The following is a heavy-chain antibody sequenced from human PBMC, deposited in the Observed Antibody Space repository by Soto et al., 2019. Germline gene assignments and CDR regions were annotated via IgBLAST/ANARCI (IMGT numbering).Heavy chain of an antibody. CDR2: IYPGDSDT. J-gene: IGHJ3*02. CDR3: ARYIVVVTATYAFDI. V-gene: IGHV5-51*01. D-gene: IGHD2-21*02. CDR1: GYSFTSYW. Sequence: PGESLKISCKGSGYSFTSYWIGWVRQMPGKGLEWMGIIYPGDSDTRYSPSFQGQVTISRDNSKNTLYLQMNSLRAEGTAVYYCARYIVVVTATYAFDIWGQGTMVTVSS.